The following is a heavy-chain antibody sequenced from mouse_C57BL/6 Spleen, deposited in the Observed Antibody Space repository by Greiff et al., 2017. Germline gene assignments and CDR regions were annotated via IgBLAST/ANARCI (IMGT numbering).Heavy chain of an antibody. CDR3: ARNYGSSYYDAMDY. Sequence: QVQLQQPGAELVKPGASVKLSCKASGYTFTSYWMHWVKQRPGRGLEWIGRIDPNSGGTKYNEKFKSKATLTVDKPSSTAYMQLSSLTSEDSAVYDCARNYGSSYYDAMDYWGQGTSVTVSS. V-gene: IGHV1-72*01. J-gene: IGHJ4*01. CDR1: GYTFTSYW. D-gene: IGHD1-1*01. CDR2: IDPNSGGT.